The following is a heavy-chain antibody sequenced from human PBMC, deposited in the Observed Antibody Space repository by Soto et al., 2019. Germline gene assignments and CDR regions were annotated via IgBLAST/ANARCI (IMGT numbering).Heavy chain of an antibody. CDR3: ARSLAAKPKSYFDF. J-gene: IGHJ4*02. Sequence: DTLSLTCTVSGGSVSSDIYYWSWIRQPPGKGLEWIGYVYYSGSTNYNPSLKSRVTISIDTSKNQFSLRLSSVTAADTAVYYCARSLAAKPKSYFDFWGQGTLVTVSS. CDR1: GGSVSSDIYY. V-gene: IGHV4-61*01. CDR2: VYYSGST.